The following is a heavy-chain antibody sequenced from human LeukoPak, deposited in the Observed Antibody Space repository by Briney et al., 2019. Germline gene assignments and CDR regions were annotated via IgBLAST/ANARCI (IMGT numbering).Heavy chain of an antibody. J-gene: IGHJ4*02. D-gene: IGHD3-22*01. CDR1: LGTFTSYA. V-gene: IGHV1-69*13. Sequence: SVKVSCKASLGTFTSYAISLVRQAPGQGLEWMGGIIPIFGTANYSQKFRGKVPITADESTGQVSMELGSLGSEGTAVYYCASLGSGYYYFVYWGRGPLVSVSS. CDR2: IIPIFGTA. CDR3: ASLGSGYYYFVY.